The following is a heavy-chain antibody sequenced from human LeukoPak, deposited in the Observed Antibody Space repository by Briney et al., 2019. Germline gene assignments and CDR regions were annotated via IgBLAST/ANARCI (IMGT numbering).Heavy chain of an antibody. V-gene: IGHV4-39*07. D-gene: IGHD6-13*01. CDR2: IYYSGST. CDR1: GGSISSSSYY. J-gene: IGHJ4*02. CDR3: AGYIAAAGKIGY. Sequence: SETLSLTCTVSGGSISSSSYYWGWIRQPPGKGLEWIGSIYYSGSTYYNPSLKSRVTISVDTSKNQFSLKLSSVTAADTAVYYCAGYIAAAGKIGYWGQGTLVTVSS.